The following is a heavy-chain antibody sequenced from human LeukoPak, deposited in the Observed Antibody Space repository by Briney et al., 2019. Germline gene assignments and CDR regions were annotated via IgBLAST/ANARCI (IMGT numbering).Heavy chain of an antibody. Sequence: PGGSLRLSCAASGFTFSNAWVSWVRQAPGKGLEWVGRIKSKTDGGTTDYAAPVKGRFTISRDDSENTLYLQMNSLKTEDTAVYYCATAYCSGGSCTLWNYRGQGTLVTVSS. CDR2: IKSKTDGGTT. J-gene: IGHJ4*02. CDR3: ATAYCSGGSCTLWNY. CDR1: GFTFSNAW. V-gene: IGHV3-15*01. D-gene: IGHD2-15*01.